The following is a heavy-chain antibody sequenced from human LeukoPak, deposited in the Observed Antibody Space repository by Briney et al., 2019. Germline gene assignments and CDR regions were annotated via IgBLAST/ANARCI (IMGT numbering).Heavy chain of an antibody. CDR1: GFTFSSYA. D-gene: IGHD1-26*01. CDR3: AKDGRGVGATTRNY. CDR2: ISGSGGST. J-gene: IGHJ4*02. Sequence: QSGGSLRLSCAASGFTFSSYAMSWVRQAPGKGLEWVSAISGSGGSTYYADSVKGRFTISRDNSKNTLYLQMNSRRAEDTAVYYCAKDGRGVGATTRNYWGQGTLVTVSS. V-gene: IGHV3-23*01.